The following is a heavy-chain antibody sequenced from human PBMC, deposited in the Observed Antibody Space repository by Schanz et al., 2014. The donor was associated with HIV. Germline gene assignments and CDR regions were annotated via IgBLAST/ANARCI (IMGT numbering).Heavy chain of an antibody. V-gene: IGHV1-8*02. CDR2: VNPESGNT. Sequence: QVQLVQSGAEVKKPGASVRVSCETSGYTFSDYAINWVRQAPGQGLEWMGWVNPESGNTGMADKFLGRLSLTRFTSTGTAYMELTGLNPEDTAIYYCARDDVLDSLASWGQGTLVTVSS. CDR1: GYTFSDYA. CDR3: ARDDVLDSLAS. J-gene: IGHJ5*02. D-gene: IGHD2-21*01.